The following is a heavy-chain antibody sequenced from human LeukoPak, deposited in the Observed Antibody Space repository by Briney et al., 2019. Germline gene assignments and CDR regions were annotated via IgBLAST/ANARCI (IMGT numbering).Heavy chain of an antibody. CDR3: ARYYGEAPPY. Sequence: GASVKVSCKASGYIFTGYYMYWVRQAPGQGLEWMGWIYPYTGGTDSAQKFQGRITMTRDTSISTAYMELSRLRSDDTAVYYCARYYGEAPPYWGRGTLVIVSS. CDR2: IYPYTGGT. CDR1: GYIFTGYY. D-gene: IGHD4-17*01. V-gene: IGHV1-2*02. J-gene: IGHJ4*02.